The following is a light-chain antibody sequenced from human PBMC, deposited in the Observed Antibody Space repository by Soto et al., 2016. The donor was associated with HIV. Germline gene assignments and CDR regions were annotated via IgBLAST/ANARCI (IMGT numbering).Light chain of an antibody. CDR1: NIGSQD. CDR3: QVWDSRSDGL. J-gene: IGLJ2*01. Sequence: SYVLTQPSSVSVAPGKAATITCGGKNIGSQDIHWYQQKPGQAPVLVVYDDRARPSGIPDQFSGSHSGDTATLTISRVEVGDEADYYCQVWDSRSDGLFGGGTRLTVL. CDR2: DDR. V-gene: IGLV3-21*03.